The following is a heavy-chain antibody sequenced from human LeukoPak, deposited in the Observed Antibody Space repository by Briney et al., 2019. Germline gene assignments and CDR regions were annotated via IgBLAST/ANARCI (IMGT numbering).Heavy chain of an antibody. CDR1: GFTVSSNY. CDR3: ARDRSSGWYYFDY. V-gene: IGHV3-66*01. Sequence: AGGSLRLSCAASGFTVSSNYMSWVRQAPGKELEWVSVIYSSGSTYYADSVKGRFTTSRDNSKNTLYLQMNSLRAEDTAVYYCARDRSSGWYYFDYWGQGTLVTVSS. D-gene: IGHD6-19*01. CDR2: IYSSGST. J-gene: IGHJ4*02.